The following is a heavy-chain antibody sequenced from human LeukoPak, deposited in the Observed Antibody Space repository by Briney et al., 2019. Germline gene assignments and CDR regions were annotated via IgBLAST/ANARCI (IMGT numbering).Heavy chain of an antibody. V-gene: IGHV3-53*04. D-gene: IGHD3-3*01. CDR1: GFTVSSNY. Sequence: NPGGSLRLSCAASGFTVSSNYMSWVRQAPGKGLEWVSVIYSGGSTYYADSVKGRFTISRHNSKNTLYLQMNSLRAEDTAVYYCARYLSGNSVAFDIWGQGTMVTVSS. J-gene: IGHJ3*02. CDR2: IYSGGST. CDR3: ARYLSGNSVAFDI.